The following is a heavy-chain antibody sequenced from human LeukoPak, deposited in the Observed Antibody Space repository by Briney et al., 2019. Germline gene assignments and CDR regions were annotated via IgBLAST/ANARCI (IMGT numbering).Heavy chain of an antibody. V-gene: IGHV1-18*01. Sequence: ASVKVSCKASGGTFSSYAISWVRQAPGQGLEWMGWISAYNGNTIYTQKLQGRVTMTRDTSTSTAYMELRSLRSDDTAVYYCARVGLGNYYYYYMDVWGKGTTVTISS. J-gene: IGHJ6*03. D-gene: IGHD6-19*01. CDR3: ARVGLGNYYYYYMDV. CDR2: ISAYNGNT. CDR1: GGTFSSYA.